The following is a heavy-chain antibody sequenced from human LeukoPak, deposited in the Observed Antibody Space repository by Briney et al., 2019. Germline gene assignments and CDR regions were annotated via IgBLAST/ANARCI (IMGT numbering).Heavy chain of an antibody. J-gene: IGHJ4*02. D-gene: IGHD6-6*01. CDR3: AKDNSIAVRIFDY. CDR2: ISGTGGTT. Sequence: GGSLRLSCAASGFTFSSYAMTWVRQAPGKGLEWVSAISGTGGTTYYADSVKGRFTISGDNSKNTLYLQMNSLRAEDTAIYYCAKDNSIAVRIFDYWGQGTLVTVSS. CDR1: GFTFSSYA. V-gene: IGHV3-23*01.